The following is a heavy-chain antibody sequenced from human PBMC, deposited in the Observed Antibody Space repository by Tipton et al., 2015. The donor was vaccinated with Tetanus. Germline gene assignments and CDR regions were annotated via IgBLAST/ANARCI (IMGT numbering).Heavy chain of an antibody. CDR2: ISGTGNIV. CDR3: ATTGRERWLPMIFDS. V-gene: IGHV3-21*01. Sequence: SLRLSCAASGFTFSTYTLNWVRQTPGKGLEWVSSISGTGNIVKDADSVRGRFTISRGNAKNSLFLQMNSLRVDDTAVYFCATTGRERWLPMIFDSWGRGTLVTVSS. D-gene: IGHD5-24*01. CDR1: GFTFSTYT. J-gene: IGHJ4*01.